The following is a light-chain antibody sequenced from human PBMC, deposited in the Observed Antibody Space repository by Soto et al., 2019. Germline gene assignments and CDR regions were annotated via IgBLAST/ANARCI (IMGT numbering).Light chain of an antibody. Sequence: QSALTQTPSASGSLGQSVTISCTGTSGDVGGYNFVSWYQQHPGKAPKLLIYEVIKRPSGVPDRFSGSKFGNTASLTVSGLQPEDEADYFCSSYAGSRIFVLGTGTKVTV. J-gene: IGLJ1*01. CDR3: SSYAGSRIFV. V-gene: IGLV2-8*01. CDR2: EVI. CDR1: SGDVGGYNF.